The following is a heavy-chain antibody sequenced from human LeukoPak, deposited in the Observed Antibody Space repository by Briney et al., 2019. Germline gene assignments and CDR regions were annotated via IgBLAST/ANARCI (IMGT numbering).Heavy chain of an antibody. V-gene: IGHV4-59*12. CDR2: IYYSGST. J-gene: IGHJ5*02. CDR1: GGSISSYY. CDR3: ASGRGSWLYNWFDP. Sequence: SETLSLTCTVSGGSISSYYWSWIRQPPGKGLEWIGYIYYSGSTNYNPSLKSRVTISVDTSKNQFSLKLSSVTAADTAVYYCASGRGSWLYNWFDPWGQGTLVTVSS. D-gene: IGHD6-13*01.